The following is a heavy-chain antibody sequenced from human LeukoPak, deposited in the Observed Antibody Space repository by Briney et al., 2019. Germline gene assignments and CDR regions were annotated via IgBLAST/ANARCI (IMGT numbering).Heavy chain of an antibody. CDR1: GYTFTSYG. V-gene: IGHV1-18*01. D-gene: IGHD3-10*01. Sequence: GASVTVSCKASGYTFTSYGISWVRQAPGQGLEWMGWISAYNGNTNYAQKLQGRVTMTTDTSTSTAYMELRSLRSDDTAVYYCARDFTRSPPEGYYGSGRGPAYWGQGTLVTVSS. J-gene: IGHJ4*02. CDR3: ARDFTRSPPEGYYGSGRGPAY. CDR2: ISAYNGNT.